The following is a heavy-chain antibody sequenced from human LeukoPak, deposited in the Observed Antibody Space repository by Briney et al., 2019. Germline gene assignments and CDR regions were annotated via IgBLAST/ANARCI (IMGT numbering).Heavy chain of an antibody. Sequence: GGSLRLSCAASGFAISSYTMNWIRQAPGKGLEWVSSISSSGSKIYYADSVKGRFTVSRDNAKTSLYLQMNSLRAEDTAVYYCARALEADYWGQGTLVTVSS. CDR1: GFAISSYT. CDR3: ARALEADY. V-gene: IGHV3-21*01. CDR2: ISSSGSKI. J-gene: IGHJ4*02.